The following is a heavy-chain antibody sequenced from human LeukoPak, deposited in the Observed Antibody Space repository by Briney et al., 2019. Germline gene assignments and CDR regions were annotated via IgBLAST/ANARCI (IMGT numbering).Heavy chain of an antibody. J-gene: IGHJ4*02. Sequence: GGSLRLSSAASGFTFSNPWMTWVRQAPGKGLEWVGRIKSKSVGGIIEYATPVKGRFTISRDDSRDTVYLQMNSLTSEDTAMYYCTTERIWGQGTQVTVSS. CDR2: IKSKSVGGII. CDR3: TTERI. V-gene: IGHV3-15*01. CDR1: GFTFSNPW.